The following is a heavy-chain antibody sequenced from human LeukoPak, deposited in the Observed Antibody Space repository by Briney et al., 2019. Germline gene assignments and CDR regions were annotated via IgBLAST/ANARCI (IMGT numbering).Heavy chain of an antibody. V-gene: IGHV1-18*01. Sequence: GASVKVSCKASGYTFTSYGISWVRQAPGQGLEWMGWISAYNGNTNYAQKLQGRVTMTTDTSTSTAYMELRSLRSEDAAVYYCARVRDGYNDAFDIWGQGTMVTVSS. J-gene: IGHJ3*02. CDR2: ISAYNGNT. CDR3: ARVRDGYNDAFDI. CDR1: GYTFTSYG. D-gene: IGHD5-24*01.